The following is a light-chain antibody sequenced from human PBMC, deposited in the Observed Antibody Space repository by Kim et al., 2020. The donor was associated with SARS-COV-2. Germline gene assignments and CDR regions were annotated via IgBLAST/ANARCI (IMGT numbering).Light chain of an antibody. CDR2: TTN. Sequence: TVVTQEPSFSVSPGGTVTLTCGLSSGSVSTSYYPSWYQQTPGQAPRTLIYTTNIRSSGVPDRFSGSILGNKAALTITGAQTDDESDYYCVLYMGSGILAFGGGTQLTVL. V-gene: IGLV8-61*01. CDR3: VLYMGSGILA. J-gene: IGLJ3*02. CDR1: SGSVSTSYY.